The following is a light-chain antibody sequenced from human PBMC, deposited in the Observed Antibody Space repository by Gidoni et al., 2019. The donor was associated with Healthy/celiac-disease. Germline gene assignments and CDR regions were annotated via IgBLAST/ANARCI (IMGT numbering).Light chain of an antibody. J-gene: IGLJ2*01. CDR1: KLGDKY. V-gene: IGLV3-1*01. Sequence: SYELTQPPSVSVSQGQTASITCYGDKLGDKYACWYQQKPGQSPVLVIYQDSKRPSGIPERFSGSNSGNTATLTISGTQAMDEADYYCQSWDSFHVVFGGGTKLTVL. CDR3: QSWDSFHVV. CDR2: QDS.